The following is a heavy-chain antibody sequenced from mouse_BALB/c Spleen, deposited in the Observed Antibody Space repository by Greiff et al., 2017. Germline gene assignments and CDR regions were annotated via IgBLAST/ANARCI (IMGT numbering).Heavy chain of an antibody. CDR2: ISYSGST. V-gene: IGHV3-8*02. CDR3: ASNYYGSSRSFDY. D-gene: IGHD1-1*01. CDR1: GDSITSGY. J-gene: IGHJ2*01. Sequence: VQLKESGPSLVKPSQTLSLTCSVTGDSITSGYWNWIRKFPGNKLEYMGYISYSGSTYYNPSLKSRISITRDTSKNQYYLQLNSVTTEDTATYYCASNYYGSSRSFDYWGQGTTLTVSS.